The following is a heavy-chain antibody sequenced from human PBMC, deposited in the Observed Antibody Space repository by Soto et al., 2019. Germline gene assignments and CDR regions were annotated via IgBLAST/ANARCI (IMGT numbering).Heavy chain of an antibody. J-gene: IGHJ4*02. CDR3: ARYRLQYLAYDGYDWPLED. V-gene: IGHV3-7*03. Sequence: GGSLRLSCAASGFTFSAYWMGWVRQAPGKGLEWVANIKGDGSEKFYVGPVKGRFTISRDNAKKSLELHMNSLRAEDTAVYYCARYRLQYLAYDGYDWPLEDWGQGTLVTVSS. CDR1: GFTFSAYW. D-gene: IGHD5-12*01. CDR2: IKGDGSEK.